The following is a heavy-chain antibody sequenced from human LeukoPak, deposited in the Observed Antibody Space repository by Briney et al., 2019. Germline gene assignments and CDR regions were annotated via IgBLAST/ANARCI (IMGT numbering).Heavy chain of an antibody. Sequence: ASVKVSCKVSGYTLTELSMHWVRQAPGKGLEWMGGFDPEDGETIYAQKFQGRVTMTEDTSTDTAYMELSSLRSEDTAMYYCATYYYDSSGYYYNWFDPWGQGTLVTVSS. CDR3: ATYYYDSSGYYYNWFDP. CDR1: GYTLTELS. V-gene: IGHV1-24*01. D-gene: IGHD3-22*01. CDR2: FDPEDGET. J-gene: IGHJ5*02.